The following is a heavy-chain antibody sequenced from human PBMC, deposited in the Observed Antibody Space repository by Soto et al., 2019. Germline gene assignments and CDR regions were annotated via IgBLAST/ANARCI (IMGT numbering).Heavy chain of an antibody. CDR1: GFTFNNYG. CDR3: VKQSGSGSYYHVGSGGHFDD. V-gene: IGHV3-30*18. Sequence: GGSLRLSCAASGFTFNNYGMHWVRQAPGKGLEWVVVISFDGRNTYYADSVKGRFTISRDNSKSTLYLQMTSLRAEDTAVYYCVKQSGSGSYYHVGSGGHFDDWGQGTLVTVSS. CDR2: ISFDGRNT. J-gene: IGHJ4*02. D-gene: IGHD3-10*01.